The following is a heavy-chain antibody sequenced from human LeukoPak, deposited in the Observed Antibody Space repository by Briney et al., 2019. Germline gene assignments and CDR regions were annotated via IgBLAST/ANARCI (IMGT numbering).Heavy chain of an antibody. Sequence: GGSLRLSCAASGFTFSNAWMSWVRQAPGKGLEWVGRIKGKTDGGTTDYAAPVKGRFTISRDDSKNTLYLQMNSLKTEDTAVYYCTTDPGYGDYGRVYYYYMDVWGKGTTVTVSS. J-gene: IGHJ6*03. CDR3: TTDPGYGDYGRVYYYYMDV. CDR2: IKGKTDGGTT. V-gene: IGHV3-15*01. CDR1: GFTFSNAW. D-gene: IGHD4-17*01.